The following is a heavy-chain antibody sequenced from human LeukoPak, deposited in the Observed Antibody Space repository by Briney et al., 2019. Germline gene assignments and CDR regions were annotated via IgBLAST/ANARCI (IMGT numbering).Heavy chain of an antibody. Sequence: GSLRLSCAASGFTFSSYGMHWVRQAPGKGLEWVAVISYDGSNKYYADSVKGRFTISRDNSKNTLYLQMNSLRAEDTAVYYCAKDDGYSSSWYNHWGQGTLVTVSS. V-gene: IGHV3-30*18. CDR1: GFTFSSYG. J-gene: IGHJ4*02. CDR2: ISYDGSNK. D-gene: IGHD6-13*01. CDR3: AKDDGYSSSWYNH.